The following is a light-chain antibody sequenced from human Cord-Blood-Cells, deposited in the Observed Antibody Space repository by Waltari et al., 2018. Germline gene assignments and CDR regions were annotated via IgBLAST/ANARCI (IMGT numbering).Light chain of an antibody. V-gene: IGLV1-44*01. J-gene: IGLJ1*01. CDR1: SSTIGSNT. CDR3: AAWDDSLNGYV. Sequence: QSVLTQPPSASGTPGQRVTTFCSGSSSTIGSNTVNWDQRPPGKAPKLRIYRKNQRPSGVPDRCSGSKSGSSASLGISGLQSEDEADYYCAAWDDSLNGYVFGTGTKVTVL. CDR2: RKN.